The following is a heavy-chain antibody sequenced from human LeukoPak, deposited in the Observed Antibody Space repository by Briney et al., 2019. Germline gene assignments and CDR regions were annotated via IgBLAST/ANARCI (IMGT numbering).Heavy chain of an antibody. CDR2: INPNSGGT. Sequence: ASVKVSCKASGYTFTGHYMHWVRQAPGQGLEWMGWINPNSGGTNYAQKFQGRVTMTRDTSISTAYMELSRLRSDDTAVYYCARTRSSGYYPSIYFDYWGQGTLVTVSS. V-gene: IGHV1-2*02. D-gene: IGHD3-22*01. J-gene: IGHJ4*02. CDR1: GYTFTGHY. CDR3: ARTRSSGYYPSIYFDY.